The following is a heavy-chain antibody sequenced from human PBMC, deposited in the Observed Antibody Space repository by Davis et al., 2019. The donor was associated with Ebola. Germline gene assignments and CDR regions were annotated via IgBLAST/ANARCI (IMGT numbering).Heavy chain of an antibody. Sequence: PGGSLSLSCAASGFTFSSYGTHWVRHAPGKGLEWVAVIWYDGSNKYYADSVKGRLTISRDNSKNTPYVQMNSLRAEDTAVYYCARDGAYYYDSSVKSYGMDVWGQGTTVTVSS. J-gene: IGHJ6*02. D-gene: IGHD3-22*01. CDR1: GFTFSSYG. CDR2: IWYDGSNK. V-gene: IGHV3-33*01. CDR3: ARDGAYYYDSSVKSYGMDV.